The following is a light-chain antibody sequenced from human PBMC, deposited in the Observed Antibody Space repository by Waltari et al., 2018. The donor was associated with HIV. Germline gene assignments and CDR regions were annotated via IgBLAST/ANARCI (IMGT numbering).Light chain of an antibody. Sequence: QSALTQPASVSGSPGQSITISCTGTSSDVGSYNLVSWYQQHPGKAPKLMIYEGSKRPSGCSNRFSGSKSGNTASLTSSGLQAEDEADYYCCSYAGSSTVVFGGGTKLTVL. CDR2: EGS. CDR1: SSDVGSYNL. J-gene: IGLJ2*01. V-gene: IGLV2-23*01. CDR3: CSYAGSSTVV.